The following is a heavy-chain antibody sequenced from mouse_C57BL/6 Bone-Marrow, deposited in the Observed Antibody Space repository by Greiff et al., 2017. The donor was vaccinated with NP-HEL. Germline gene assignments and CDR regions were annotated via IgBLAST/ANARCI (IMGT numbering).Heavy chain of an antibody. CDR2: IDPSDSYT. Sequence: QVQLQQPGAELVMPGASVKLSCKASGYTFTSYWMHWVKQRPGQGLEWIGEIDPSDSYTNYNQNFKGKSTLTVDKSSSTPYMQLSSLTSEDSAVYYCAREIYYYGSSPAWFAYWGQGTLVTVSA. CDR1: GYTFTSYW. CDR3: AREIYYYGSSPAWFAY. J-gene: IGHJ3*01. V-gene: IGHV1-69*01. D-gene: IGHD1-1*01.